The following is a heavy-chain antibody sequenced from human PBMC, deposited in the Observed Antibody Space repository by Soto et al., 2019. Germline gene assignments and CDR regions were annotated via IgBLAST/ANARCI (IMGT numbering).Heavy chain of an antibody. CDR1: GYTFTGYY. CDR2: INPNSGGT. Sequence: EASVKVSCKASGYTFTGYYMHWVRQAPGQGLEWMGWINPNSGGTNYAQKFQGWVTMTRDTSISTAYMELSRLRSDDTAVYYCARDGAEYSGYDWGGRESYYYYGMDVWGQGTTVTVSS. J-gene: IGHJ6*02. D-gene: IGHD5-12*01. V-gene: IGHV1-2*04. CDR3: ARDGAEYSGYDWGGRESYYYYGMDV.